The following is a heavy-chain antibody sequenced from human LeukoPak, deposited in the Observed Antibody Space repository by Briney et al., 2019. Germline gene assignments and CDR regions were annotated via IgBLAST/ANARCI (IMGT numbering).Heavy chain of an antibody. Sequence: GGSLRLSCAASGFTFSGYGMHWVRQAPGKGLEWVAVIWYDGSNKYYADSVKGRFTISRDNSKNTMYLQMNSLRAEDTAVYYCARETLSDYYDSSGSYFDYWGQGTLVTVSS. CDR1: GFTFSGYG. CDR3: ARETLSDYYDSSGSYFDY. CDR2: IWYDGSNK. J-gene: IGHJ4*02. V-gene: IGHV3-33*01. D-gene: IGHD3-22*01.